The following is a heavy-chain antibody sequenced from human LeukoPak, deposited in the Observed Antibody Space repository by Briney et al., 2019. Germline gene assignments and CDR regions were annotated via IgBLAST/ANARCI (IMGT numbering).Heavy chain of an antibody. Sequence: GGSLRLSCAASGFNFNTYEMNWVRQAPGKGLEWVSYICGRGSTKYYADSVKGRFTISRDNAENSLYLQMNGLRAEDTAVYFCVRESATGTTADYWGQGTLVTVSS. CDR3: VRESATGTTADY. J-gene: IGHJ4*02. CDR1: GFNFNTYE. D-gene: IGHD1-1*01. CDR2: ICGRGSTK. V-gene: IGHV3-48*03.